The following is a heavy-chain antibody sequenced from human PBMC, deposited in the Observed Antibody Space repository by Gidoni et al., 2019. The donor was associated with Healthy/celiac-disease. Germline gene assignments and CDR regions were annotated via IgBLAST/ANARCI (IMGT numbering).Heavy chain of an antibody. CDR1: GLTFSSYA. Sequence: EVQLLASGGGLVQPGGSMRLSCAASGLTFSSYAMGWVRQAPGKGLEWVSAISGSCGSTYYADSVKGRFTISRDNSKNTLYLQMNSLRAEDTAVYYCAKVIAAAGRLGVYFDYWGQGTLVTVSS. V-gene: IGHV3-23*01. D-gene: IGHD6-13*01. J-gene: IGHJ4*02. CDR3: AKVIAAAGRLGVYFDY. CDR2: ISGSCGST.